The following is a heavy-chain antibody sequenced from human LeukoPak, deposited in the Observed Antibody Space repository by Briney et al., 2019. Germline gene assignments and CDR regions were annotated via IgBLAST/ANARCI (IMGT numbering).Heavy chain of an antibody. Sequence: GGSLRLSWAASGLTFNDYYMSWIRHAPGEGLEWLSYINIGGTNTHYADSVKGRFTISRDNAKKSLYLEMNNLRAEDTAVYYCATDGAGFDTWGQGVLVTVSS. CDR1: GLTFNDYY. J-gene: IGHJ5*02. CDR3: ATDGAGFDT. V-gene: IGHV3-11*01. CDR2: INIGGTNT.